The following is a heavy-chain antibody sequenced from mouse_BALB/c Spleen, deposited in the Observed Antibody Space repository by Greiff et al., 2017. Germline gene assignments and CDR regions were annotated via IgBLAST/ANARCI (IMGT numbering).Heavy chain of an antibody. CDR1: GFTFSSYA. V-gene: IGHV5-6-5*01. J-gene: IGHJ2*01. CDR2: ISSGGST. D-gene: IGHD2-1*01. CDR3: ARERDGNYEGLDY. Sequence: EVMLVESGGGLVKPGGSLKLSCAASGFTFSSYAMSWVLQTPEKRLEWVASISSGGSTYYPDSVKGRFTISRDNARNILYLQMSSLRSEDTAMYYCARERDGNYEGLDYWGQGTTLTVSS.